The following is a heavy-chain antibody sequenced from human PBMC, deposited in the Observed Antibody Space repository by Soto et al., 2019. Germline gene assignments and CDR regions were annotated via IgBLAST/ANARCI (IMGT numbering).Heavy chain of an antibody. CDR2: IWYDGSNK. CDR1: GFTFSSYG. Sequence: GGSLRLSCAASGFTFSSYGMHWVRQAPGKGLEWVAVIWYDGSNKYYADSVKGRFTISRDTSKKKLYLQMNSLRAEDTAVYYCARDPSIATAGGPLKWELNPLYNMDVWGQGTTVTVSS. CDR3: ARDPSIATAGGPLKWELNPLYNMDV. D-gene: IGHD6-13*01. J-gene: IGHJ6*02. V-gene: IGHV3-33*01.